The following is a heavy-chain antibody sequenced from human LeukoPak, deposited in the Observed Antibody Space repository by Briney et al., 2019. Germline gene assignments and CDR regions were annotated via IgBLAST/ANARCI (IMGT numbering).Heavy chain of an antibody. CDR3: ARDAMLPRYGYSYGYNWFDP. V-gene: IGHV1-3*03. CDR1: GYTFTSYA. CDR2: INAGNGNT. D-gene: IGHD5-18*01. J-gene: IGHJ5*02. Sequence: ASVKVSCKASGYTFTSYAMHWVRQAPGQRLEWMGWINAGNGNTKYSQEFQGRVTITRDTSASTAYMELSSLRSEDMAVYYCARDAMLPRYGYSYGYNWFDPWGQGTLVTVSS.